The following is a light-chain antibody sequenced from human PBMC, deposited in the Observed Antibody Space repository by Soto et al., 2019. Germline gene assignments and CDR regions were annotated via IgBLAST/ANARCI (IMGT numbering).Light chain of an antibody. CDR3: LHDYNYPYT. Sequence: IQMTQSPSSLSASVGDRVTITCRASQSITTYLNWYRQKPGKAPKLLIYAASSLQSGVPSRFSGSGSGTDFTLTISSLQPEDFATYYCLHDYNYPYTFGQGTKVEIK. V-gene: IGKV1-6*01. CDR1: QSITTY. J-gene: IGKJ2*01. CDR2: AAS.